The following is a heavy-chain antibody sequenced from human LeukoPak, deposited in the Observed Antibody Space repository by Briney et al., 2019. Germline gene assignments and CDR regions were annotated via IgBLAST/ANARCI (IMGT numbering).Heavy chain of an antibody. CDR1: GGSISSYY. D-gene: IGHD1-1*01. J-gene: IGHJ4*02. V-gene: IGHV4-59*01. Sequence: SETLSLTCTVSGGSISSYYWSWIRQPPGKGLEWIGYIYYSGSTNYNPSLKSRVTISVDTSKNQFSLKLSSVTAADTAVYYCASSFWDDATDYWGQGTLVTVSS. CDR2: IYYSGST. CDR3: ASSFWDDATDY.